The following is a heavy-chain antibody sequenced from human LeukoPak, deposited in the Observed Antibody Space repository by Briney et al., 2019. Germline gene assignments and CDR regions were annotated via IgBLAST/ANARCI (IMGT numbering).Heavy chain of an antibody. D-gene: IGHD2-2*01. CDR3: ARDGRGAAAPDDAFDV. V-gene: IGHV1-18*01. CDR2: ISGYNGNT. Sequence: ASVKVSCRASGYTFTSYGFSWVRQAPGQGLEWMGWISGYNGNTNYAQKLQGRVTMTRDTSITTVYMELSSLTSEDTAVYYCARDGRGAAAPDDAFDVWGQGTMVTVSS. J-gene: IGHJ3*01. CDR1: GYTFTSYG.